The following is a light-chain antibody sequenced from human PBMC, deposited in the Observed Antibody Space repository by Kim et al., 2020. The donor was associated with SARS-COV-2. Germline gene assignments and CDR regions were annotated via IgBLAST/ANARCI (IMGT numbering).Light chain of an antibody. V-gene: IGLV3-1*01. CDR3: QAWDSSTHWV. Sequence: SYELTQPPSVSVSPGQTASITCSGDKLGDKYACWYQQKPGQSPVLVIYQDSKRPSGIPERFSGSNSGNTATLTISGTQAMDEADYYCQAWDSSTHWVFGGGTQLTFL. CDR1: KLGDKY. CDR2: QDS. J-gene: IGLJ3*02.